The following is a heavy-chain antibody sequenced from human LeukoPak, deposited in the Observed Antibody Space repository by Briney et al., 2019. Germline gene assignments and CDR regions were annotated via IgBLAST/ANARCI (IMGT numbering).Heavy chain of an antibody. CDR3: ARDLCGSCYGGGGFDY. Sequence: PGGSLRLSCAASGFTFSSYWMSWVRQAPGKGLEWVANIKQDGSEKYYVDSVKGRFTISRDNSKNTLYLQMNSLRAEDTAVYYCARDLCGSCYGGGGFDYWGQGTLVTVSS. V-gene: IGHV3-7*03. CDR2: IKQDGSEK. CDR1: GFTFSSYW. D-gene: IGHD2-15*01. J-gene: IGHJ4*02.